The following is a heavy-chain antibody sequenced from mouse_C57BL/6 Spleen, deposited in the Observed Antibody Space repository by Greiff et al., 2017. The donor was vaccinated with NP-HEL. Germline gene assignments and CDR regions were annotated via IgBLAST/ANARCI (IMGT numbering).Heavy chain of an antibody. D-gene: IGHD1-1*01. J-gene: IGHJ2*01. V-gene: IGHV1-69*01. CDR3: SRSRYYGSSYVQEDYFDY. CDR1: GYTFTGYW. CDR2: IDPADSYT. Sequence: QVQLQQPGAELVMPGASVKLSCKASGYTFTGYWMHWVKQRPGQGLEWIGEIDPADSYTNYNQKFKGKSTFTVDKSSSTAYMQLRSLTSEDSAVYYCSRSRYYGSSYVQEDYFDYWGQGTTLTVSS.